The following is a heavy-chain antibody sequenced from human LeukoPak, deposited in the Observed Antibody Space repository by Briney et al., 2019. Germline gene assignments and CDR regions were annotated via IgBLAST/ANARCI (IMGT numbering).Heavy chain of an antibody. J-gene: IGHJ4*02. CDR1: GGSISSYY. CDR3: ARGTMTTVTYYFDY. CDR2: INHSGST. Sequence: SSETLSLTCTVSGGSISSYYWSWIRQPPGKGLEWIGEINHSGSTNYNPSLKSRVTISVDTSKNQFSLKLSSVTAADTAVYYCARGTMTTVTYYFDYWGQGTLVTVSS. D-gene: IGHD4-17*01. V-gene: IGHV4-34*01.